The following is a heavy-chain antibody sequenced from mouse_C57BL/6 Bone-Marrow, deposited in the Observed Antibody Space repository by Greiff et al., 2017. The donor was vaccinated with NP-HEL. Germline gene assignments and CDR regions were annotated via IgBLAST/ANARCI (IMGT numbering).Heavy chain of an antibody. CDR3: ARLWLRRGYFDY. CDR2: INPNNGGT. CDR1: GYTFTDYY. Sequence: VQLQQSGPELVKPGASVKISCKASGYTFTDYYMNWVKQSHGKSLEWIGDINPNNGGTSYNQKFKGKATLTVDKSSSTAYMELRSLTSEDSAVYYCARLWLRRGYFDYWGQGTTLTVSS. V-gene: IGHV1-26*01. D-gene: IGHD2-2*01. J-gene: IGHJ2*01.